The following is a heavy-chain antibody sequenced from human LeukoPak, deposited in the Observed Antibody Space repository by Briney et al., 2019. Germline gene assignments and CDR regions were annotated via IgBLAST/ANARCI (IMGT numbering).Heavy chain of an antibody. D-gene: IGHD6-19*01. CDR3: AKGSRIAVALDY. V-gene: IGHV3-30*18. CDR1: GFTFSSYG. CDR2: ISYDGSNK. J-gene: IGHJ4*02. Sequence: GGSLRLSCAASGFTFSSYGMHWVRQAPGKGLEWVAVISYDGSNKYYADSAKGRFTISRDNSKNTLYLQMNSLRAEDTAVYYCAKGSRIAVALDYWGQGTLVTVSS.